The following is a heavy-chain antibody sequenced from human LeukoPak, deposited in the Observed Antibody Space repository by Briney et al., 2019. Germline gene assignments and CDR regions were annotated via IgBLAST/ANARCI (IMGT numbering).Heavy chain of an antibody. CDR1: GGSFSGYY. CDR3: ARDPLWHY. D-gene: IGHD2-21*01. CDR2: INHSGST. V-gene: IGHV4-34*01. Sequence: SETLSLTCAVYGGSFSGYYWSWIRQPPGKGLEWIGEINHSGSTNYNPSLKSRVTISVDTSKNQFSLKLSSVTAADTAVYYCARDPLWHYWGQGTLVTVSS. J-gene: IGHJ4*02.